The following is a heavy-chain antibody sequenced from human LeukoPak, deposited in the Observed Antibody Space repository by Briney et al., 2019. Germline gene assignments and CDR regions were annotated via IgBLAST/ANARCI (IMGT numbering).Heavy chain of an antibody. Sequence: TSETLSLTCTVSGYSISSGYYWGWIRQPPGKGLEWIGSIYHSGSTYYNPSLKSRVTISVDTSKNQFSLKLSSVTAADTAVYYCASIGLNTDYGSFFDYWGQGTLVTVSS. D-gene: IGHD4-17*01. CDR1: GYSISSGYY. V-gene: IGHV4-38-2*02. J-gene: IGHJ4*02. CDR2: IYHSGST. CDR3: ASIGLNTDYGSFFDY.